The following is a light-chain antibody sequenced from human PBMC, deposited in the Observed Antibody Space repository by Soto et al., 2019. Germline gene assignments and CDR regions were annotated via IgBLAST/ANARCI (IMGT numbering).Light chain of an antibody. J-gene: IGLJ3*02. Sequence: QSVLTQSPSASGTPAQRITISCSGSGSNIGPNYVYWFQQFPGTAPKLLIYNDDQRPSGVPDRFSGSKSGTSASLGISGLRSEDEADYYCAAWDDSLTGRVFGGGTKLTVL. V-gene: IGLV1-47*02. CDR2: NDD. CDR3: AAWDDSLTGRV. CDR1: GSNIGPNY.